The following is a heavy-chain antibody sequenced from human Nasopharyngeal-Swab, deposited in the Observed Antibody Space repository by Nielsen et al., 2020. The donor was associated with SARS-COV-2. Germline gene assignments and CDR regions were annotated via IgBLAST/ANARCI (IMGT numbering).Heavy chain of an antibody. D-gene: IGHD1-1*01. Sequence: AGSLRLSCTVSGGSISGYYWSWIRQPPGEGLEWIGYIYYSGSTNYNPSLGSRVTISVDTSKNQFSLHLTSVAAADTAMYYCARRTTYDHFDYWGQGILVTVSS. CDR2: IYYSGST. CDR1: GGSISGYY. CDR3: ARRTTYDHFDY. V-gene: IGHV4-59*01. J-gene: IGHJ4*02.